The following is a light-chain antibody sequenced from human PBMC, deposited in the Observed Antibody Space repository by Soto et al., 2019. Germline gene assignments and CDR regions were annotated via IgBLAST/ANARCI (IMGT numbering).Light chain of an antibody. CDR3: QQYEKWWT. CDR1: QSVSSN. V-gene: IGKV3-15*01. CDR2: DAS. J-gene: IGKJ1*01. Sequence: EIVMTQSPATLSVSPGERATLSCRASQSVSSNLAWYQQKPGQAPRLLIYDASIRATGIPARFSGSGSGTEFTLTISSLQSEDFAVYYCQQYEKWWTFGQGTMVDFK.